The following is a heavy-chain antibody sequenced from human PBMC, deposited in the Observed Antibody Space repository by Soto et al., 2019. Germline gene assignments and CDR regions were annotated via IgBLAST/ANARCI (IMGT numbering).Heavy chain of an antibody. Sequence: QVQLVESGGGLVKPGGSLRLSCAASGFTFSDYYMSWIGQAPGKGLEWVSYISSSGDITYYADSVKGRVTISRDNAKNSLYLQMHNLRAEDTAVYYCARDLGYYDSSGYFDYWGQGTLITVSS. V-gene: IGHV3-11*01. CDR2: ISSSGDIT. D-gene: IGHD3-22*01. J-gene: IGHJ4*02. CDR1: GFTFSDYY. CDR3: ARDLGYYDSSGYFDY.